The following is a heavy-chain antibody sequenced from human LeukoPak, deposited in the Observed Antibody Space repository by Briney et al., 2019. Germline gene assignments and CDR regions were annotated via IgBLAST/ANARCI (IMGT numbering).Heavy chain of an antibody. J-gene: IGHJ4*02. V-gene: IGHV3-48*01. CDR1: GFTFSSYS. CDR3: ARAYYYDSSGPKPPDY. Sequence: PGGSLRLSCAASGFTFSSYSMNWVRQAPGKGLEWVSYISSSSTIYYADSVKGRFTISRDNAKNSLYLQMNSLRAEDTAVYYCARAYYYDSSGPKPPDYWGQGTLVTVSS. CDR2: ISSSSTI. D-gene: IGHD3-22*01.